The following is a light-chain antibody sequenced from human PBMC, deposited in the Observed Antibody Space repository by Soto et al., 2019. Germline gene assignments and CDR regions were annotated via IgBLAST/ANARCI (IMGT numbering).Light chain of an antibody. J-gene: IGKJ4*01. Sequence: DIPMTQSPSSLSASVGDRVTITCRASQGISNYLAWYQQKPGQVPKLLIYAASTLQSGVPSRFSGSGSGTDFTLTISSLQPEDVATYYCQKYNSAPPLTFGGGTKVEIK. CDR1: QGISNY. V-gene: IGKV1-27*01. CDR2: AAS. CDR3: QKYNSAPPLT.